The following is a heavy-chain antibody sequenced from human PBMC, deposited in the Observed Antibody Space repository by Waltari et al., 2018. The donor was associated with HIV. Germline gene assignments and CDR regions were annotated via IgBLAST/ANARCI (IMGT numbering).Heavy chain of an antibody. CDR1: GGTFSSYA. Sequence: QVQLVQSGAEVKKPGSSVKVSCKASGGTFSSYAISWVRQAPGQGLAWMGGIIPIFGTANYEQKFQGRVTITADESTSTAYMELSSLRSEDTAVYYCAGDRRRYYDILTGYSDAFDIWGQGTMVTVSS. V-gene: IGHV1-69*01. CDR3: AGDRRRYYDILTGYSDAFDI. CDR2: IIPIFGTA. J-gene: IGHJ3*02. D-gene: IGHD3-9*01.